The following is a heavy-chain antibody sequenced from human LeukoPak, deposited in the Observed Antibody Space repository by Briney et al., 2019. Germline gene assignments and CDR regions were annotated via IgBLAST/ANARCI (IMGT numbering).Heavy chain of an antibody. J-gene: IGHJ6*03. V-gene: IGHV3-7*01. CDR2: IKQDGSEK. CDR1: GFTFSSYS. CDR3: ARVPRWYYYMDV. D-gene: IGHD4-23*01. Sequence: GGSLRLSCAASGFTFSSYSMNWVRQAPGKGLEWVANIKQDGSEKYYVDSVKGRFTISRDNAKNSLYLQMNSLRAEDTAVYYCARVPRWYYYMDVWGKGTTVTVSS.